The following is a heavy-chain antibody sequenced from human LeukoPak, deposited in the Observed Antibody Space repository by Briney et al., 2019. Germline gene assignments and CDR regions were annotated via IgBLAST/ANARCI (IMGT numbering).Heavy chain of an antibody. CDR2: IYYSGST. CDR3: ARGHGTEPLDY. V-gene: IGHV4-31*03. D-gene: IGHD6-13*01. Sequence: SETLSLTCTVSGGSISSGGYYWSWIRQHPGKGLEWLGYIYYSGSTYYSPSVESRVTISVDTSKNQCSLKLSSVTAADTAVYYCARGHGTEPLDYWGQGTLVTVSS. J-gene: IGHJ4*02. CDR1: GGSISSGGYY.